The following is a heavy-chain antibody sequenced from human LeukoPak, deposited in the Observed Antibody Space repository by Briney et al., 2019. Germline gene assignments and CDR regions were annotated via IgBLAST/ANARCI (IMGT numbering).Heavy chain of an antibody. CDR2: ISSSSSYI. CDR3: ARAYNWNYRMDV. J-gene: IGHJ6*04. V-gene: IGHV3-21*01. D-gene: IGHD1-20*01. Sequence: GGSLRLSCAASGFTFSSYSMNWVRQAPGKGLEWVSSISSSSSYIYYADSVKGRFTISRDNAKNSLYLQMNSLRAEDTAVYYCARAYNWNYRMDVWGKGTTVIVSS. CDR1: GFTFSSYS.